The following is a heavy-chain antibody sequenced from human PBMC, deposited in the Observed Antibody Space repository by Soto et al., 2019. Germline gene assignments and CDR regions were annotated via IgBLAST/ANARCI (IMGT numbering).Heavy chain of an antibody. CDR1: GGSISSSSYY. CDR3: ARGESGYCSGGSCLEYYFDY. J-gene: IGHJ4*02. CDR2: IYYSGST. Sequence: SETLSLTCTVSGGSISSSSYYWGWIRQPPGKGLEWIGSIYYSGSTYYNPSLKSRVTISVDTSKNQFSLKLSSVTAADTAVYYCARGESGYCSGGSCLEYYFDYWGQGTLVTVSS. V-gene: IGHV4-39*01. D-gene: IGHD2-15*01.